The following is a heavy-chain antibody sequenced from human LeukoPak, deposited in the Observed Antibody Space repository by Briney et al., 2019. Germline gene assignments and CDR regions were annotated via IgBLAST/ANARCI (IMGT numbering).Heavy chain of an antibody. J-gene: IGHJ4*02. CDR2: IYSGGST. CDR3: ARARYSSSWASDY. D-gene: IGHD6-13*01. V-gene: IGHV3-66*01. Sequence: GGSLRLSCAASGFTVSSNYMSWVRQAPGKGLEWVSVIYSGGSTYYADSVKGRFTISRDNSKNTLYLQMNSPRAEDTAVYYCARARYSSSWASDYWGQGTLVTVSS. CDR1: GFTVSSNY.